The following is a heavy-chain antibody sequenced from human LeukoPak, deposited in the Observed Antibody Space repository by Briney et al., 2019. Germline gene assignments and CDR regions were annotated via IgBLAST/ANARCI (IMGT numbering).Heavy chain of an antibody. D-gene: IGHD6-19*01. CDR3: ARDSSGWYYFDY. V-gene: IGHV4-59*01. CDR2: IYYSGNM. J-gene: IGHJ4*02. Sequence: PSETLSLTCAVSGGSISPYYWSWIRQPPGKGLEWIGYIYYSGNMNYNPSLKSRVTMSVDTSKNQFSLKLSSVTAADTAVYYCARDSSGWYYFDYWGQGTLVTVSS. CDR1: GGSISPYY.